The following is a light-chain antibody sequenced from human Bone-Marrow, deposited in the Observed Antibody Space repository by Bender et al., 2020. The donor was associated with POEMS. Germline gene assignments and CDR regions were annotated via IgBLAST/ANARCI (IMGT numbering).Light chain of an antibody. J-gene: IGLJ2*01. CDR3: SSYTTSSSLLLV. Sequence: QSVLTQPPSVSAAPGQWVTISCSGSSSNIGNNFVSWYQHLPGTAPKLLIYDNNRRPSGISDRFSASKSGYTASLIISGLQPEDEGDYYCSSYTTSSSLLLVFGGGTKLTVL. V-gene: IGLV1-51*01. CDR2: DNN. CDR1: SSNIGNNF.